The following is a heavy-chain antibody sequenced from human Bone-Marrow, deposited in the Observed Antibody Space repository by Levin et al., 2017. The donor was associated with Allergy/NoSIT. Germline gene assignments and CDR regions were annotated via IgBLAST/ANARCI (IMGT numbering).Heavy chain of an antibody. D-gene: IGHD6-19*01. Sequence: ASVKVSCKASGYTFTSYAMHWVRQAPGQRLEWMGWINAGNGNTKYSQKFQGRVTITRDTSASTAYMELSSLRSEDTAVYYCARDNYFRGIAVAKFDYWGQGTLVTVSS. CDR3: ARDNYFRGIAVAKFDY. CDR1: GYTFTSYA. CDR2: INAGNGNT. V-gene: IGHV1-3*01. J-gene: IGHJ4*02.